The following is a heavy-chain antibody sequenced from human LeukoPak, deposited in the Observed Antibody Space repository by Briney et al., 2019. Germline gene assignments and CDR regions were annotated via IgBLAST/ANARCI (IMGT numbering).Heavy chain of an antibody. J-gene: IGHJ4*02. D-gene: IGHD4-17*01. CDR3: ARDLSVTSDY. CDR2: ISAYNGNT. CDR1: GGTFSSYT. V-gene: IGHV1-18*01. Sequence: ASVKVSCKASGGTFSSYTISWVRQAPGQGLEWMGWISAYNGNTNYAQKLQGRVTMTTDTSTSTAYMELRSLRSDDTAVYYCARDLSVTSDYWGQGTLVTVSS.